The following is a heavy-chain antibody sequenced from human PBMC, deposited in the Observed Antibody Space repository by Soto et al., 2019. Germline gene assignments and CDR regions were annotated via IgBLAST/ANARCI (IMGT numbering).Heavy chain of an antibody. Sequence: SSETLSLTCAVYGGSFSCYYLSWIRQPPGRGLEWIREINHSGSTNYNPSLKSRVTISVDTSKNQFSLKLSSVTAADTAVYYCARKGDPTRGPSIAPRPRKTYDYYGMDVWGQGTTVTVSS. CDR2: INHSGST. V-gene: IGHV4-34*01. CDR1: GGSFSCYY. CDR3: ARKGDPTRGPSIAPRPRKTYDYYGMDV. D-gene: IGHD6-6*01. J-gene: IGHJ6*02.